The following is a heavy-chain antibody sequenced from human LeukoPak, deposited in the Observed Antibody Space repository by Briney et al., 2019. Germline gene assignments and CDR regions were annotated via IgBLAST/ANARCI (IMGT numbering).Heavy chain of an antibody. CDR2: IYGGGNI. J-gene: IGHJ4*02. D-gene: IGHD3/OR15-3a*01. CDR3: AKHFCTGLDCSLFDS. V-gene: IGHV3-53*01. Sequence: GGSLRLSCAASGFTVSSNYMNWVRQAPGKGLEWVSVIYGGGNIYYADSVKGRFTISRDNSKNTLSLQLNSLRPEDTALYYCAKHFCTGLDCSLFDSWGQGTLVTVSS. CDR1: GFTVSSNY.